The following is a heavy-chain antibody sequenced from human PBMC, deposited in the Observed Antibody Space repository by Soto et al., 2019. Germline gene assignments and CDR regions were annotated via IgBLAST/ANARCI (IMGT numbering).Heavy chain of an antibody. CDR3: ARIAMVRGVISGLFDP. V-gene: IGHV1-69*01. CDR2: IVPLFGTP. CDR1: GGAFSNYG. Sequence: QVQLVQSGAEVKKPGSSVKVSCKASGGAFSNYGINWVRQAPGQGLEWMGGIVPLFGTPEYAQKFQGRAPITTDESTSTAYMELSSLRSEDTALYFCARIAMVRGVISGLFDPWGQGTLVTVSS. D-gene: IGHD3-10*01. J-gene: IGHJ5*02.